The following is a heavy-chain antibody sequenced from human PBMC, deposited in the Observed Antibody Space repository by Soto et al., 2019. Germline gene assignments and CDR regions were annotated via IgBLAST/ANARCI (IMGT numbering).Heavy chain of an antibody. CDR3: AKDPGSSGWYSGAFDI. J-gene: IGHJ3*02. CDR1: GFTFSSYA. V-gene: IGHV3-23*01. CDR2: ISGSGGST. D-gene: IGHD6-19*01. Sequence: EVQLLESGGGLVQPGGSLRLSCAASGFTFSSYAMSWVRQAPGKGLEWVSAISGSGGSTYYADSVKGRFTISRDNSKNPLYLQMNSLRAEDTAVYYCAKDPGSSGWYSGAFDIWGQGTMVTVSS.